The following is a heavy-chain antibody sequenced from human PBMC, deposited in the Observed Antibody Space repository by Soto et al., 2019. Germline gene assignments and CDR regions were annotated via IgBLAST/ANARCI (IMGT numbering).Heavy chain of an antibody. CDR3: ARDRYDSSGYYLGADY. Sequence: QVQLVQSGAEVKKPGASVKVSCKASGYTFTSYGFSWVRQAPGQGLEWMGCISGPNGNTNYAQKLQGGVTMPTDTSTSTGYMELRSLRSDDTAVYYCARDRYDSSGYYLGADYWGQGTLVTVPS. J-gene: IGHJ4*02. D-gene: IGHD3-22*01. V-gene: IGHV1-18*01. CDR2: ISGPNGNT. CDR1: GYTFTSYG.